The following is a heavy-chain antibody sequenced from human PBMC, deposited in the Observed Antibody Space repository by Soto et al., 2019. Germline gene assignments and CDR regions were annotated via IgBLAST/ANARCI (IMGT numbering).Heavy chain of an antibody. CDR3: ARDWDDYYDSSGYYTLDY. D-gene: IGHD3-22*01. V-gene: IGHV1-3*01. J-gene: IGHJ4*02. CDR2: INAGNGNT. CDR1: GYTFTGYA. Sequence: GASVKVSCKASGYTFTGYAMHWVRQAPGQRLEWMGWINAGNGNTKYSQKFQGRVTITRDTSASTAYMELSSLRSEDTAVYYCARDWDDYYDSSGYYTLDYWGQGTLVTVSS.